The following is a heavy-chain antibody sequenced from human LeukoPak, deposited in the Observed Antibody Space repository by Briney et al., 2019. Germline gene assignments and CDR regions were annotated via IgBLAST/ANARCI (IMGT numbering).Heavy chain of an antibody. J-gene: IGHJ4*02. Sequence: HPGGSLRLSCAASGFSFSSYGMHWVRQAPGKGLEWVALTSYDGSNKHYADSVKGRFTISRDNSKNTLYLQMNSLRAEDTAVYYCAKDRGDSSGLIDYWGQGTLVTVSS. CDR3: AKDRGDSSGLIDY. CDR1: GFSFSSYG. D-gene: IGHD3-22*01. CDR2: TSYDGSNK. V-gene: IGHV3-30*18.